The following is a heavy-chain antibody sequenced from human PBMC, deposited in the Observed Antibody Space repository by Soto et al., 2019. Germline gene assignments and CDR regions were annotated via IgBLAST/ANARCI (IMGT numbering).Heavy chain of an antibody. D-gene: IGHD3-10*01. Sequence: QPGGALRLSCAASGFTFSRFELHWVRQAPGKGLEWISYISSSGSTAYYASSVEGRFTISRDNANNSVYLQMDSLRAEDTALYYCTRAAWFPYLSFYWGQGALVTVSS. CDR2: ISSSGSTA. CDR3: TRAAWFPYLSFY. CDR1: GFTFSRFE. J-gene: IGHJ4*02. V-gene: IGHV3-48*03.